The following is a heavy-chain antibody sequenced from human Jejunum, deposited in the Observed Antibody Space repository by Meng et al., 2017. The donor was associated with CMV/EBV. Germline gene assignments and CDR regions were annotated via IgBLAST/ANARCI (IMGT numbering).Heavy chain of an antibody. Sequence: LSCAAYGFTLSTYGMNWVRQPPGKGLVWVSRINRDGSIRDYADSVKGRFSISRDNGKNTLYLQMNSLRAEDTAVYYCARDLRGPNDYWGQGTLVTVSS. V-gene: IGHV3-74*01. CDR2: INRDGSIR. J-gene: IGHJ4*02. CDR3: ARDLRGPNDY. D-gene: IGHD3-16*01. CDR1: GFTLSTYG.